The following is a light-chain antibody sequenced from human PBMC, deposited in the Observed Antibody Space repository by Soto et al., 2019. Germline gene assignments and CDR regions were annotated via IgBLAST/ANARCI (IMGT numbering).Light chain of an antibody. CDR1: NSNIGAGYD. CDR3: QSYDSSLSGSV. V-gene: IGLV1-40*01. Sequence: QSVLTQPPSVSGAPGQRVTISCTGSNSNIGAGYDVHWYQQLPGTAPKLLIYGNSNRPSGVPDRFSGSKSVTSASLAITGLQAEDEADYYCQSYDSSLSGSVF. CDR2: GNS. J-gene: IGLJ1*01.